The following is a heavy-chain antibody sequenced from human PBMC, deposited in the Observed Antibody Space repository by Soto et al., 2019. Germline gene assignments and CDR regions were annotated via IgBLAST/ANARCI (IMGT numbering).Heavy chain of an antibody. D-gene: IGHD3-22*01. Sequence: EVQLLESGGGLVQPGGSLRLSYAASGFTFSSYAMSWVRQAPGKGLEWVSAISGSGGSTYYADSVKGRFTISRDNSKNTLYLQMNSLRAEDTAVYYCAKHPDYYDSSGYSQDWYFDLWGRGTLVTVSS. CDR2: ISGSGGST. V-gene: IGHV3-23*01. J-gene: IGHJ2*01. CDR1: GFTFSSYA. CDR3: AKHPDYYDSSGYSQDWYFDL.